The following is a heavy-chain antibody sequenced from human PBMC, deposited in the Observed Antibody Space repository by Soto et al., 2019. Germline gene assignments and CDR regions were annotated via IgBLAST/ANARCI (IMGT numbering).Heavy chain of an antibody. V-gene: IGHV4-34*01. CDR2: INHSGST. CDR3: ARNKGSGWYPRSSNFDY. D-gene: IGHD6-19*01. CDR1: GGSFSGYY. Sequence: QVQLQQWGAGLLKPSETLSLTCAVYGGSFSGYYWSWIRQPPGKGLEWIGEINHSGSTNYNPSLKSRVTISVDTSKNQFSLKLSSATAADTAVYYCARNKGSGWYPRSSNFDYWGQGTLVTVSS. J-gene: IGHJ4*02.